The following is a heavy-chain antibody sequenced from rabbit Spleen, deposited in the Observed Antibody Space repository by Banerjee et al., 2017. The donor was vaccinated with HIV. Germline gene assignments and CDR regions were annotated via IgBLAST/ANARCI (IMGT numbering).Heavy chain of an antibody. CDR2: IGIGSSGNT. CDR1: GFSVSRAYY. V-gene: IGHV1S45*01. Sequence: QEQLVESGGGLVQPEGSLTLTCTASGFSVSRAYYMCWVRQAPGKGLEWIACIGIGSSGNTYYAGWAKSRFTISQTSSTTVTLQMTSLTAADTATYFCATEYVNTFNLWGPGTLVTVS. D-gene: IGHD1-1*01. J-gene: IGHJ4*01. CDR3: ATEYVNTFNL.